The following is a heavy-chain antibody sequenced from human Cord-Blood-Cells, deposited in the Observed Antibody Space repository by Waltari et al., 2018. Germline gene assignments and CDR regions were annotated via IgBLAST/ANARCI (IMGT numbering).Heavy chain of an antibody. Sequence: QVQLVQSGAEVKKPGASVKVSCKASGYTFTSYAMHWVRQAPGQRLEWMGWINAGNGNTKYSQKFQGRVTITRDTSASTAYMELSSLRSEGTAVYYCAREWGYCSSTSCYDAFDIWGQGTMVTVSS. J-gene: IGHJ3*02. V-gene: IGHV1-3*01. CDR1: GYTFTSYA. CDR3: AREWGYCSSTSCYDAFDI. D-gene: IGHD2-2*01. CDR2: INAGNGNT.